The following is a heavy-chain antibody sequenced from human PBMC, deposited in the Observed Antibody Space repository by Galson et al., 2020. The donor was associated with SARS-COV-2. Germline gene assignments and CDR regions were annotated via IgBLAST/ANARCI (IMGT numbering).Heavy chain of an antibody. V-gene: IGHV1-24*01. J-gene: IGHJ6*02. CDR1: GYTLTELS. CDR3: ARDQLGGGSIDYYYGMDV. CDR2: FDPEDGET. D-gene: IGHD3-16*01. Sequence: ASVKVSCKVSGYTLTELSMHWVRQAPGKGLEWMGGFDPEDGETIYAQKFQGRVTMTEDTSTDTAYMELSSLRSEDTAVYYCARDQLGGGSIDYYYGMDVWGQGTTVTVSS.